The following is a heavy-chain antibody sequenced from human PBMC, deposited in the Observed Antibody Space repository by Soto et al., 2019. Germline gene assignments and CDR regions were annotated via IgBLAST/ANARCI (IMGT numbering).Heavy chain of an antibody. CDR2: MNPNSGNT. J-gene: IGHJ6*02. V-gene: IGHV1-8*01. CDR3: ARGRYSYGPYYYYYGMDV. CDR1: GYTFTSYD. Sequence: QVQLVQSGAEVKKPGASVKVSCKASGYTFTSYDINWVRQATGQGLEWMGWMNPNSGNTGYAQKFQGRVTMTRNTSISTAYMELSSLRSEDTAVYYCARGRYSYGPYYYYYGMDVWGQGTTVTVSS. D-gene: IGHD5-18*01.